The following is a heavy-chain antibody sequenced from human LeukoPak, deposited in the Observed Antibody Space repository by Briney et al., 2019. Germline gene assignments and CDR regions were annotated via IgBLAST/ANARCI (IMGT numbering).Heavy chain of an antibody. Sequence: GGSLRLSCAASGFTVSSNYMSWVRQAPGKGLEWVSAISGSGGSTYYADSVKGRFTISRDNSKNTLYLQMNSLRAEDTAVYYCAKDRGYSYGHDAFDIWGQGTMVTVSS. CDR3: AKDRGYSYGHDAFDI. V-gene: IGHV3-23*01. CDR1: GFTVSSNY. J-gene: IGHJ3*02. D-gene: IGHD5-18*01. CDR2: ISGSGGST.